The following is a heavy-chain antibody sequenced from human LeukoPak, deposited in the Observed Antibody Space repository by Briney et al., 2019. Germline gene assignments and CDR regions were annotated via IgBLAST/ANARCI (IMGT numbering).Heavy chain of an antibody. J-gene: IGHJ3*02. CDR2: ISYDGSNK. V-gene: IGHV3-30-3*01. D-gene: IGHD2-21*02. Sequence: GGSLRLSCAASGFTFSSYAMHWVRQAPGKGLEWVAVISYDGSNKYYADSVKGRFTISRDNSKNTLYLQMNSLRAEDTAVYYCARESPHIVVVTADAFDIWGQGTMVTVSS. CDR1: GFTFSSYA. CDR3: ARESPHIVVVTADAFDI.